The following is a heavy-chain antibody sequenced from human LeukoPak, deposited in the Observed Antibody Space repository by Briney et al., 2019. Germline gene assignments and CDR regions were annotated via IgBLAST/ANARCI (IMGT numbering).Heavy chain of an antibody. D-gene: IGHD6-25*01. V-gene: IGHV1-24*01. CDR2: FDPEDGET. CDR3: ARAGDSSGWDYFDY. Sequence: ASVKVSCKVSGYTLTELSMHWVRQAPGKGLEWMGGFDPEDGETIYAQKFQGRVTMTRDTSTSTAYMVLSSLRSEDTAVYYCARAGDSSGWDYFDYWGQGTLVTVSS. J-gene: IGHJ4*02. CDR1: GYTLTELS.